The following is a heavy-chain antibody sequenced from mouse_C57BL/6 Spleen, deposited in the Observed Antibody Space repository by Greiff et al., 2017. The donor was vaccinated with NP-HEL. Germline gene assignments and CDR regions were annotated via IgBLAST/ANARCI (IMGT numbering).Heavy chain of an antibody. CDR3: ARWYYYGSTPWFAY. V-gene: IGHV1-55*01. D-gene: IGHD1-1*01. CDR2: IYPGSGST. J-gene: IGHJ3*01. Sequence: QVQLQQPGAELVKPGASVKMSCKASGYTFTSYWITWVKQRPGQGLEWIGDIYPGSGSTNYNEKFKSKATLTVDTSSSTAYMQRSSLTSEDSAVYYCARWYYYGSTPWFAYWGQGTLVTVAA. CDR1: GYTFTSYW.